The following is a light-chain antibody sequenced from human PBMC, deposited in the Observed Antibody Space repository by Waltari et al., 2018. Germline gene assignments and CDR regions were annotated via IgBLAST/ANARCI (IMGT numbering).Light chain of an antibody. Sequence: SSELTQDPAVSVALGPPVRITSQADSLISHYASWSQQKPGQAPVLVIYGKNNRPSGIPDRFAGSSSGNTASLTITGAQAEDEADYYCNSRDSSGNHHVVFGGGTKLTVL. CDR2: GKN. CDR1: SLISHY. CDR3: NSRDSSGNHHVV. V-gene: IGLV3-19*01. J-gene: IGLJ2*01.